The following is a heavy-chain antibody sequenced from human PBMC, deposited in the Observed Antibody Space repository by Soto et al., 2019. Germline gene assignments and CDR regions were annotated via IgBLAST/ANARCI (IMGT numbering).Heavy chain of an antibody. CDR3: AREGLAPYYYYGRDV. V-gene: IGHV1-18*01. CDR2: ISGYNGNT. CDR1: GYTFTNYG. J-gene: IGHJ6*02. Sequence: QVQVVQSGDEVKKPGASVKVSCKASGYTFTNYGFSWVRQAPGQGLEWMGRISGYNGNTKYAEKFQGRVTXTXAXATXTADMELRSLRSDAPAVYYCAREGLAPYYYYGRDVLGQGTAVTVSS.